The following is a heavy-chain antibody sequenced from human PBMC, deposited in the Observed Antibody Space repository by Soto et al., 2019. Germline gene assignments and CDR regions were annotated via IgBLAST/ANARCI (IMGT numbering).Heavy chain of an antibody. D-gene: IGHD3-10*01. J-gene: IGHJ3*02. V-gene: IGHV4-39*01. CDR1: GGSISSSSYY. Sequence: SETLSLTCTVSGGSISSSSYYWGWIRQPPGKGLEWIGSIYYSGSTYYNPSLKSRVTISVDTSKNQFSLKLSSVTAADTAVYYCARHVEEGFGDQLYGGDFDIWGQGTMVTVSS. CDR3: ARHVEEGFGDQLYGGDFDI. CDR2: IYYSGST.